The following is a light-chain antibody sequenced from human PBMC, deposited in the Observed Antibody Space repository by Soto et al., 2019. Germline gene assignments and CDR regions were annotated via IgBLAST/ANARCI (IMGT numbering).Light chain of an antibody. CDR3: HQYNGWPRT. V-gene: IGKV3-15*01. J-gene: IGKJ1*01. CDR2: GAS. Sequence: VVMTQSPGTLSVSPGEGVTLSCRASQSVGNSLAWYQQKPGQAPRLLIFGASTRVTGIPARFSGSGSGTEFTLTITSLQSEDFAVYYCHQYNGWPRTFGQGTKVDIK. CDR1: QSVGNS.